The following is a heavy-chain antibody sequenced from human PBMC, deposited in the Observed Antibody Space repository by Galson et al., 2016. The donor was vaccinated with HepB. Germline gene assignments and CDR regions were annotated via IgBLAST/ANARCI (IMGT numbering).Heavy chain of an antibody. CDR3: AKDVRIWGIAGSAKAGFDA. CDR1: GFTFENYA. V-gene: IGHV3-9*01. Sequence: SLRLSCAGSGFTFENYAMFWIRQAPGKGLEWVAGINWNSGKVAFADSVKGRFTIYKDNGRKSLYLQMGSSRPEDTALYFCAKDVRIWGIAGSAKAGFDAWGRGAQVIVSS. D-gene: IGHD3-16*01. CDR2: INWNSGKV. J-gene: IGHJ5*02.